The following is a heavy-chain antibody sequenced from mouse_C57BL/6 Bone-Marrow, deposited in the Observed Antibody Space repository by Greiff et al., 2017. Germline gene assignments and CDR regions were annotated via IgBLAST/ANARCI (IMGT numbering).Heavy chain of an antibody. CDR1: GFTFSDYG. CDR3: ARGDGYVWFAY. CDR2: ISNLAYSI. D-gene: IGHD2-2*01. Sequence: DVMLVESGGGLVQPGGSLKLSCAASGFTFSDYGMAWVRQAPRKGPEWVAFISNLAYSIYYADTVTGRFTISRENAKNTLYLEMSSLRSEDTAMYYCARGDGYVWFAYWGQGTLVTVSA. J-gene: IGHJ3*01. V-gene: IGHV5-15*01.